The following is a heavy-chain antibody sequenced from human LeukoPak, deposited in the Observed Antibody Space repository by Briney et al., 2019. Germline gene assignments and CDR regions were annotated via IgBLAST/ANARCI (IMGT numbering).Heavy chain of an antibody. J-gene: IGHJ6*02. CDR1: GGSISSSSYY. V-gene: IGHV4-39*07. CDR3: ARAHDDTAMVTYYYYGMDV. CDR2: IYYSGST. D-gene: IGHD5-18*01. Sequence: ASETLSLTCTVSGGSISSSSYYWGWIRQPPGKGLEWIGSIYYSGSTNYNPSLKSRVTISVDTSKNQFSLKLSSVTAADTAVYYCARAHDDTAMVTYYYYGMDVWGQGTTVTVSS.